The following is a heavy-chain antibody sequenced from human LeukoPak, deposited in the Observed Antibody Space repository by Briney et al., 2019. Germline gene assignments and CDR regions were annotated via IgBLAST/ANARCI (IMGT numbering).Heavy chain of an antibody. CDR2: ISTYNGNS. D-gene: IGHD6-6*01. CDR3: AKDRWRDGSSSFDN. J-gene: IGHJ4*02. V-gene: IGHV1-18*01. Sequence: ASVKVSCTASGYTFTSYSINWVRQAPGQGLEWMGWISTYNGNSNYAQKLQGRVTMTTDTSTSTAYMELRSVRSDDTAMYYCAKDRWRDGSSSFDNWGQGTLVTVSS. CDR1: GYTFTSYS.